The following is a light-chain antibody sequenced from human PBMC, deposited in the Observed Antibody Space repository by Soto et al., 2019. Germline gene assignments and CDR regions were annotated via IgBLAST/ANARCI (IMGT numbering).Light chain of an antibody. CDR2: KAS. V-gene: IGKV1-5*03. J-gene: IGKJ2*03. CDR1: QNINTW. CDR3: QQYNHYYS. Sequence: DIQLTQSPSTLSASVGDRVTITCRASQNINTWLAWYQQKPGKAPKVLIYKASSLESGLPSRFSGSGSGTEFTLTISSLQPDDFASYYCQQYNHYYSFGQGTKLEIK.